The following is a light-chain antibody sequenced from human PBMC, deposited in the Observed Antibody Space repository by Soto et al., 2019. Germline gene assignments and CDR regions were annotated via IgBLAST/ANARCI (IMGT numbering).Light chain of an antibody. CDR2: GVS. CDR1: RSDIGSYNY. Sequence: QSVLTQPASVSGSPGQSITISCSGTRSDIGSYNYVAWYQQFPGKTPKILIYGVSNRPSGVSSRFSGSKSGNTASLTISGLQAEDEADYYCSTYTSASTSFGGGTKVTVL. V-gene: IGLV2-14*01. CDR3: STYTSASTS. J-gene: IGLJ2*01.